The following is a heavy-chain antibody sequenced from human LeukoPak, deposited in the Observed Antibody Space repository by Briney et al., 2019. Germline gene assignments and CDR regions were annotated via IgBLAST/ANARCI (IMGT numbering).Heavy chain of an antibody. D-gene: IGHD3-10*01. Sequence: PGGSLRLSCAASGIPLSRYDMHWVRQATGKGLEWVSGIGTGGATYYADSVKGRFTISRENAKNSLYLQMDSLRAGDTAVYYCYGPGTSNLPDYWGQGTLVTVSS. CDR3: YGPGTSNLPDY. CDR1: GIPLSRYD. CDR2: IGTGGAT. V-gene: IGHV3-13*04. J-gene: IGHJ4*02.